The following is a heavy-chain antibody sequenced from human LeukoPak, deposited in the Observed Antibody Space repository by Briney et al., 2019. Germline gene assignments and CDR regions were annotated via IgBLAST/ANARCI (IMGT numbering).Heavy chain of an antibody. Sequence: GGSLRLSCAASGFTFSSYGMHWVRQAPGKGLEWVAVISYDGSNKYYADSVKGRFTISRDNSKNTLYLQMNSLRAEDTAVYYCAKDPSEGLDYWGQGTLVTVSS. CDR1: GFTFSSYG. J-gene: IGHJ4*02. CDR3: AKDPSEGLDY. V-gene: IGHV3-30*18. CDR2: ISYDGSNK.